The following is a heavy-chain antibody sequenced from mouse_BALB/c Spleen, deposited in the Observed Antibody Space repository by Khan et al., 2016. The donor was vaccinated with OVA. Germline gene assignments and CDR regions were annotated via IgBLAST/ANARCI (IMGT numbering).Heavy chain of an antibody. J-gene: IGHJ4*01. V-gene: IGHV1-7*01. D-gene: IGHD1-1*01. CDR1: GYTFTSYW. Sequence: QVQLKESGAELAKPGASVKMSCKASGYTFTSYWMHWVKQRPGQGLEWIGYINPSTGYTEYNQKFKDKATLTADKSSSTAYMQLSSLTSEDSAVYYGASRVYGSSYAMVDWGEETSVTVSS. CDR3: ASRVYGSSYAMVD. CDR2: INPSTGYT.